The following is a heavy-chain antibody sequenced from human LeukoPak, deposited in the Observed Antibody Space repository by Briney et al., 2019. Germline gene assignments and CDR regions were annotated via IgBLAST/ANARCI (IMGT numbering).Heavy chain of an antibody. CDR1: EYTFASYY. J-gene: IGHJ5*02. Sequence: ASVKVSCKASEYTFASYYMLWVRQAPGQGLEWMGWIDPNSGRTKSAQKFQGRVSLTRDTSISTAYMELSGLTSDDTAVYYCARSNGRWDLLGNWFDPWGQGTQVTVSS. CDR3: ARSNGRWDLLGNWFDP. CDR2: IDPNSGRT. D-gene: IGHD1-26*01. V-gene: IGHV1-2*02.